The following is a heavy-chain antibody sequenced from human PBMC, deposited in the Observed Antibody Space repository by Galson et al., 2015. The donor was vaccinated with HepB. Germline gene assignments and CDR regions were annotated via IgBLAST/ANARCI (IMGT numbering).Heavy chain of an antibody. CDR3: ARDEGSGSYYICPSFRGPFDY. CDR1: GFTFSSYS. CDR2: ISSSSSYI. J-gene: IGHJ4*02. D-gene: IGHD3-10*01. V-gene: IGHV3-21*01. Sequence: SLRLSCAASGFTFSSYSMNWVRQAPGKGLEWVSSISSSSSYIYYADSVKGRFTISRDNAKNSLYLQMNSLRAEDTAVYYCARDEGSGSYYICPSFRGPFDYWGQGTLVTVSS.